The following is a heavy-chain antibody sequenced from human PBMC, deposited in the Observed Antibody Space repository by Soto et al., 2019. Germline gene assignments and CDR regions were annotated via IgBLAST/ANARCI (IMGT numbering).Heavy chain of an antibody. CDR3: ARVFKVGASKYFGP. CDR2: ITESGGGA. V-gene: IGHV3-23*01. Sequence: EVQLLESGGGPVQPGGSLRLSCAASGFLFGSFVMRWVRQSPGKGLEWVSGITESGGGAYYADSVKGRFTISRDNSKNALYLETNSLPDDDAAVYYCARVFKVGASKYFGPWGQGILVAFAS. J-gene: IGHJ5*02. D-gene: IGHD1-26*01. CDR1: GFLFGSFV.